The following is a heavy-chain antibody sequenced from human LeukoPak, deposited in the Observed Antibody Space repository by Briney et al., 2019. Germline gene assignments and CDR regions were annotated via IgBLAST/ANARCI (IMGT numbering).Heavy chain of an antibody. D-gene: IGHD2-2*01. Sequence: NTGGSLRLSCVASGFTFGKYWMSWVRQAPGKGLEWIGEINHSGSTNYNPSLKSRVTISVDTSKNQFSLKLSSVTAADTAVYYCARGRRWVVPAATLFAVYYYGMDVWGQGTTVTVSS. J-gene: IGHJ6*02. CDR3: ARGRRWVVPAATLFAVYYYGMDV. CDR1: GFTFGKYW. CDR2: INHSGST. V-gene: IGHV4-34*01.